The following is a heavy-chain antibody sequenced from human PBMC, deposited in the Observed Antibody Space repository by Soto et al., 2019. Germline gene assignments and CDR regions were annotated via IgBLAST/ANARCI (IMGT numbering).Heavy chain of an antibody. J-gene: IGHJ3*02. CDR2: ISAYNGNT. CDR3: ARGGDYYDSSGYYSDAIDI. D-gene: IGHD3-22*01. Sequence: QVPLVQSGAEVKKPGASVKVSCKASGYTFTSYGISWVRQAPGQGLEWMGWISAYNGNTNYAQKLQGRVTMTTDTSTSTAYMELRSLRSDDTAVYYCARGGDYYDSSGYYSDAIDIWGQGTMVTVSS. V-gene: IGHV1-18*01. CDR1: GYTFTSYG.